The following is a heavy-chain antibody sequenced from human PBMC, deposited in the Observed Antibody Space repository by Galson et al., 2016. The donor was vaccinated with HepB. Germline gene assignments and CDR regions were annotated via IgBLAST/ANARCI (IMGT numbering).Heavy chain of an antibody. CDR2: IKPIMNTV. Sequence: SVKVSCTASGGTVYNYALSWVRQAPGQGLEWMGEIKPIMNTVKYARTFNGRVTITGDESPNTTYMELNSLTAEDTALYYCAGSRIGTTLFAFDSWGQGTLVTVSS. CDR3: AGSRIGTTLFAFDS. V-gene: IGHV1-69*13. D-gene: IGHD4-17*01. CDR1: GGTVYNYA. J-gene: IGHJ4*02.